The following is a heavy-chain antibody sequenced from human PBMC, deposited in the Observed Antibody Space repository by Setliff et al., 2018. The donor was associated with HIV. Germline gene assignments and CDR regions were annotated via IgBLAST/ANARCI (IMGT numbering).Heavy chain of an antibody. V-gene: IGHV5-10-1*01. Sequence: GESLKISCQGSGYSFTNYWINWVRQMPGKGLEWMGRIDPSDFYIKYSPSFQGHVTISADRSITTAYLQWSSLRASDTATYYCARHRIVKAYYYYMDVWGKGTTVTVSS. CDR1: GYSFTNYW. J-gene: IGHJ6*03. CDR3: ARHRIVKAYYYYMDV. D-gene: IGHD3-16*02. CDR2: IDPSDFYI.